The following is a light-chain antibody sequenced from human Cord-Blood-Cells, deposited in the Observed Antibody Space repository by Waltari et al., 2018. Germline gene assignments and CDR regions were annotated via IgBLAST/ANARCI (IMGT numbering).Light chain of an antibody. J-gene: IGKJ1*01. CDR1: QSISSY. CDR3: QQSYSTPWT. Sequence: DIQMTQSPSSLSASVGDRVTITCRASQSISSYLNWYQQKPGKAPTLLIYAASSLQSGVPSRFSGSGSGTDFTHTISSLQPEDFATYYCQQSYSTPWTFGQGTKVEIK. CDR2: AAS. V-gene: IGKV1-39*01.